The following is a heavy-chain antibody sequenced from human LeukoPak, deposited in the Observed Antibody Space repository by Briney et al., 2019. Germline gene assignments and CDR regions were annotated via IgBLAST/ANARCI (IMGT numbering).Heavy chain of an antibody. CDR1: GFTFSSYN. V-gene: IGHV3-48*01. J-gene: IGHJ5*02. D-gene: IGHD4-17*01. Sequence: PGGSLRLSCAASGFTFSSYNMNWVRQAPGKGLEWVSYISSSSSTIYYADSVKGRFTISRDSAKNSLYLQMNSLRAEDTAVYYCARGGVYGDEEYNWFDPWGQGTLVTVSS. CDR3: ARGGVYGDEEYNWFDP. CDR2: ISSSSSTI.